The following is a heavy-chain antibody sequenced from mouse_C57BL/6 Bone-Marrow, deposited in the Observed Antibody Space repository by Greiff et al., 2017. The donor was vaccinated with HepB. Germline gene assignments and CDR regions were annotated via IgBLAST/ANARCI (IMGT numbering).Heavy chain of an antibody. V-gene: IGHV10-1*01. CDR3: VRPDGYPSWFAY. J-gene: IGHJ3*01. Sequence: DVQLQESGGGLVQPKGSLKLSCAASGFSFNTYAMNWVRQAPGKGLEWFAGIRSKSNNYATYYADSVKDRITISRDDSESMLYLKMNNLKTEDTAMYCCVRPDGYPSWFAYWGQGTLVTVSA. CDR1: GFSFNTYA. D-gene: IGHD2-3*01. CDR2: IRSKSNNYAT.